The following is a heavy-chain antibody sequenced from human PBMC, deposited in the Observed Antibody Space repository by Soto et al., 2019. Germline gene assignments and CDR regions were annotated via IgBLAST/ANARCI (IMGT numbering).Heavy chain of an antibody. CDR1: GFTFSSYA. CDR2: ISGSGGTT. V-gene: IGHV3-23*01. CDR3: AKEHGAARGWHY. J-gene: IGHJ4*02. D-gene: IGHD6-6*01. Sequence: EVQLLESGGGLVQPGGSLRLSCAASGFTFSSYAMSWVRQAPGKGLEWVSAISGSGGTTYYADSVKGRFTISRDNSQNTLFLQMNSLRAEDTAVYYCAKEHGAARGWHYWGQGTLVTVSS.